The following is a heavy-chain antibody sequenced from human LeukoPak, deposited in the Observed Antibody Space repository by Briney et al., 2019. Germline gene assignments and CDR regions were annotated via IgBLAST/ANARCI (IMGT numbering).Heavy chain of an antibody. V-gene: IGHV4-59*01. J-gene: IGHJ4*02. Sequence: KPSETLSLTCTVSGDSISSYYSSWLRQPPGEGLEWGGYIYYSGSTNYNPSLKSRVTISVDTSKNQFSLKLSAVTAADTAVYYCARDSVAGIDYWGQGTLVTVSS. CDR1: GDSISSYY. CDR3: ARDSVAGIDY. D-gene: IGHD6-19*01. CDR2: IYYSGST.